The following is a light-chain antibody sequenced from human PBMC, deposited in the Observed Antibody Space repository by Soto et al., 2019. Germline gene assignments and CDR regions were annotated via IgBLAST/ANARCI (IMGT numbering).Light chain of an antibody. CDR2: DVN. CDR3: CSYAGSSTHYV. CDR1: SSDVGDYNNF. Sequence: QSALTQPRSVSGSPGQSVTISCTGTSSDVGDYNNFFSWYQQHPAEAPKLVIFDVNKRPSGVPDRFSGSKSGNTASLPVSGLRAEDEANYYCCSYAGSSTHYVFGTGTQLTVL. J-gene: IGLJ7*01. V-gene: IGLV2-11*01.